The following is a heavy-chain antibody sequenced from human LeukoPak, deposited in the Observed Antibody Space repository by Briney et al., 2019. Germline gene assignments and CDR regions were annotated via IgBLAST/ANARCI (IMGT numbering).Heavy chain of an antibody. CDR2: ISFDGRNK. CDR1: GFTFGSYG. V-gene: IGHV3-30*03. Sequence: GGSLRLSCAASGFTFGSYGMHWVRQAPGKGLEWVAVISFDGRNKYYADSVEGRFTVSRDNSKNTLFLQMSSLRAEDTAVYYCVTVGMTSIWSYLRFDPRGQGTLVSVSS. D-gene: IGHD7-27*01. J-gene: IGHJ5*02. CDR3: VTVGMTSIWSYLRFDP.